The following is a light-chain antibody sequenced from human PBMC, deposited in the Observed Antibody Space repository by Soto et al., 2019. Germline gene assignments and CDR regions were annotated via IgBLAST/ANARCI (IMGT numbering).Light chain of an antibody. Sequence: EIQMTQSPSTLSASVGDRVTITCRASQSIADWLAWYQQKPGKAPKLLIYRASTLESGVPSRFSGGGSGTEFTLTISSLQPDDFAAYYCQQYASCALTFGGGTKVDIK. CDR2: RAS. V-gene: IGKV1-5*03. CDR3: QQYASCALT. CDR1: QSIADW. J-gene: IGKJ4*01.